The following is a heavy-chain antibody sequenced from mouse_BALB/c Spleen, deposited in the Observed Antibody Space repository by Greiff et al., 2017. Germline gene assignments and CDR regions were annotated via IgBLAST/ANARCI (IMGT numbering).Heavy chain of an antibody. CDR1: GFTFTDYY. CDR3: ARADTTVVAPYFDY. CDR2: IRNKANGYTT. V-gene: IGHV7-3*02. D-gene: IGHD1-1*01. Sequence: VQLKESGGGLVQPGGSLRLSCATSGFTFTDYYMSWVRQPPGKALEWLGFIRNKANGYTTEYSASVKGRFTISRDNSQSILYLQMNTLRAEDSATYYCARADTTVVAPYFDYWGQGTTLTVSS. J-gene: IGHJ2*01.